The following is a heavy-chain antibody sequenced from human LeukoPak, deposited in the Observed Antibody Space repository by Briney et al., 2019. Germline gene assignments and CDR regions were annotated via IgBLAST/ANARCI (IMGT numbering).Heavy chain of an antibody. J-gene: IGHJ3*01. CDR2: ITGGGETT. CDR1: GFTFSSYA. CDR3: AKDYLGQMVMFDV. V-gene: IGHV3-23*01. Sequence: GGSLRLSCAASGFTFSSYAMSWVRQAPGKGLEWVSAITGGGETTFYADSVKGRFSVSRDNSRNTLSLTMNSLRVEDTALYFCAKDYLGQMVMFDVWGQGTMVTVSS. D-gene: IGHD6-13*01.